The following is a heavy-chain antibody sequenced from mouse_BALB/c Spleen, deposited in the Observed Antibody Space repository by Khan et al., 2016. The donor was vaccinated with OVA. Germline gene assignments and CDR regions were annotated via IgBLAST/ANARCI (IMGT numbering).Heavy chain of an antibody. D-gene: IGHD2-13*01. V-gene: IGHV1-77*01. J-gene: IGHJ3*01. Sequence: QVQLQQSGPELVKPGASLKVSCKASGYTFTDYIIGWVRQSTRQGLEWIGDIFPGSDTPYYNEKFTDKATLTADKSAITAYMPLSSLTSEDSAVYFCARGDYSVFAYWGQGTLVTVSA. CDR2: IFPGSDTP. CDR1: GYTFTDYI. CDR3: ARGDYSVFAY.